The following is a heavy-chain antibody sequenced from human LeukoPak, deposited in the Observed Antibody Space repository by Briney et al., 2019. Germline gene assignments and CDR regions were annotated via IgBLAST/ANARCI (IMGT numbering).Heavy chain of an antibody. J-gene: IGHJ4*02. D-gene: IGHD3-3*01. CDR1: GFTFSSYS. Sequence: GGSLRLSCAASGFTFSSYSMNWVRQAPGKGLEWVSSISSSSSYIYYADSVKGRFTISRDNAKNSLYLQMNSLSAEDTAVYYCARDSDDFWSGYSPYYFDYWGQGTLVTVSS. V-gene: IGHV3-21*01. CDR3: ARDSDDFWSGYSPYYFDY. CDR2: ISSSSSYI.